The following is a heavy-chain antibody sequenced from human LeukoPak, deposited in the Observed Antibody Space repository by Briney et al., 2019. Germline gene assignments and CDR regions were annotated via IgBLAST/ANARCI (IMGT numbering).Heavy chain of an antibody. Sequence: PGGSLRLSCAASGFTFSSYAMHWARQAPGKGLEWVGFIRSKAYGGTTEYAASVKGRFTISRDDSKSIAYLQMNSLKTEDTAVYYCIAARFLNFDYWGQGTLVTVSS. V-gene: IGHV3-49*04. CDR3: IAARFLNFDY. CDR1: GFTFSSYA. D-gene: IGHD6-6*01. CDR2: IRSKAYGGTT. J-gene: IGHJ4*02.